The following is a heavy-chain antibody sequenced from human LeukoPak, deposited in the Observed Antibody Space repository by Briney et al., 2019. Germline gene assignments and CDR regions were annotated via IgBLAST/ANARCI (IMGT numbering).Heavy chain of an antibody. CDR3: AKGLLARYYDSSGYYSEYYFDY. CDR1: GFTFSSYG. D-gene: IGHD3-22*01. V-gene: IGHV3-30*18. J-gene: IGHJ4*02. CDR2: ISYDGSNK. Sequence: SGGSLRLSCAASGFTFSSYGMHWVRQAPGKGLEWVAVISYDGSNKYYADSVKGRFTISRDNSKNTLYLQMNSLRAEDTAVYYCAKGLLARYYDSSGYYSEYYFDYWGQGTLVTVSS.